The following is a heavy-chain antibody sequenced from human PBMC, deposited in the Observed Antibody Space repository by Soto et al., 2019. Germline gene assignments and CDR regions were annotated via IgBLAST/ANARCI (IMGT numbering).Heavy chain of an antibody. CDR2: LYSAGSA. J-gene: IGHJ4*02. D-gene: IGHD6-13*01. V-gene: IGHV3-66*01. CDR3: ARVYSSSYHYFVY. Sequence: EVQLVESGGGLVQPGGSLRLSCAASGFTVSSYHMSWVRQASGKELEWVSVLYSAGSADFADSVKGRFTISRDNSKNTLYLQMSSLRAEDTAVYYSARVYSSSYHYFVYCGQGTLVTVSS. CDR1: GFTVSSYH.